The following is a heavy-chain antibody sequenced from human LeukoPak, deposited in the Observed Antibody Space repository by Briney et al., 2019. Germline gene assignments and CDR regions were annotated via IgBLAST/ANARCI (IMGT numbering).Heavy chain of an antibody. CDR1: GFTFSSYE. CDR2: ISSSGSTT. D-gene: IGHD6-25*01. V-gene: IGHV3-48*03. J-gene: IGHJ4*02. Sequence: GGSLILSCAASGFTFSSYEMNWVRQAPGKGLEWVSHISSSGSTTYYADSVKGRFTISRDNAKNSLYLQMNSLRAEDTAVYYCARAAFFDYWGQGTLVTVSS. CDR3: ARAAFFDY.